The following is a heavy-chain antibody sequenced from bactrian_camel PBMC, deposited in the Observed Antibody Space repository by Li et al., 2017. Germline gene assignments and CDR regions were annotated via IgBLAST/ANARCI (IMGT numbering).Heavy chain of an antibody. J-gene: IGHJ4*01. Sequence: HVQLVESGGGSVQAGGSLRLSCAVSGRTDSRGYTDNDNCMGWFRETPGKEREGVAAIDSERRTSYADSVKGRFTISKDNAKNTLYLQMNSLKPDDTAVYYCAATGQMLSVAGCRTQGTQVTVS. CDR1: GRTDSRGYTDNDNC. CDR2: IDSERRT. V-gene: IGHV3S57*01. D-gene: IGHD1*01.